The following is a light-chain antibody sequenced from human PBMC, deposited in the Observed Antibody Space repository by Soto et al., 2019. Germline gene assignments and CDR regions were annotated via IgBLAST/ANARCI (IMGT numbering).Light chain of an antibody. CDR2: WAS. CDR1: QRLLYSSNNRNY. V-gene: IGKV4-1*01. J-gene: IGKJ2*01. Sequence: DIVMTQSPDSLAVSLGERATINCRSSQRLLYSSNNRNYLAWYQQKPGQPPKLLIFWASTRDSGVPDRFGGSGSGTDFTLTISSLQAEDVAVYYCQQYYTTPYTFGQGTKLEIK. CDR3: QQYYTTPYT.